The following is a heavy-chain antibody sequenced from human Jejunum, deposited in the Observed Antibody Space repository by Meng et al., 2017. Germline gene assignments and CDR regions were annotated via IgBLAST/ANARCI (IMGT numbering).Heavy chain of an antibody. Sequence: QVQLQEPGPGLVQPSGTPSLTCAVSGASISSGNWWSWVRQPPGKGLEWIGEMYQSGTTNYNPSLKSRVTILLDTSKNQLSLELTSVTAADTAVYYCARHISVTGTRGFDYWGQGTLVTVSS. CDR2: MYQSGTT. CDR1: GASISSGNW. J-gene: IGHJ4*02. V-gene: IGHV4-4*02. D-gene: IGHD6-19*01. CDR3: ARHISVTGTRGFDY.